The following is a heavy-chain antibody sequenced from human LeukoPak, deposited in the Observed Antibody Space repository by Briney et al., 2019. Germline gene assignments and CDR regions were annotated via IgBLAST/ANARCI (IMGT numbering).Heavy chain of an antibody. CDR1: GFSFSTYA. J-gene: IGHJ6*02. Sequence: GGSLRLSCAASGFSFSTYAMHWVRQAPGKGLEWMAIISHDGSNKYYADSVKGRFTISRDNSKNTLSLQMNSLRAEDTAVYYCARVDGGFGAHSYSYYYGTDVWGLGTTVTVSS. CDR3: ARVDGGFGAHSYSYYYGTDV. D-gene: IGHD3-10*01. V-gene: IGHV3-30-3*01. CDR2: ISHDGSNK.